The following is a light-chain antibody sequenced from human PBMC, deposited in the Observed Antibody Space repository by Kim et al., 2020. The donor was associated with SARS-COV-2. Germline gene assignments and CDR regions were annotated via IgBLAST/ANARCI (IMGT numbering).Light chain of an antibody. V-gene: IGKV1-5*03. CDR3: QQCYAYSLT. Sequence: ASVGDRVTITCRASQSISSSLAWYQQKPGKAPKLLIYKASNLESGVPSRFSGSGSGTAFTLTISSLQPDDFATYYCQQCYAYSLTFGGGTKVDIK. J-gene: IGKJ4*01. CDR1: QSISSS. CDR2: KAS.